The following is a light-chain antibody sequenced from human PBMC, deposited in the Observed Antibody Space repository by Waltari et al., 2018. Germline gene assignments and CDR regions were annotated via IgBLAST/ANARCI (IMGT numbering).Light chain of an antibody. J-gene: IGKJ1*01. CDR1: QYVSGRY. CDR2: GAS. V-gene: IGKV3-20*01. Sequence: EIVLTQSPDTLSLSPGEGATLSCRASQYVSGRYLSWYQQKPGQSPRLLINGASSRAAGIPDRISGSGSGTDFTLTITRLEPEDFAVYYCQQYGTSPTTFGQGTKVEIK. CDR3: QQYGTSPTT.